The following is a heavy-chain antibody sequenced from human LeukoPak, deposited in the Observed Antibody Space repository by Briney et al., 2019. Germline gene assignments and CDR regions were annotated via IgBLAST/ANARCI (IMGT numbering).Heavy chain of an antibody. D-gene: IGHD6-19*01. Sequence: QAPGXXLEWMGWXSAYNGNTNYAQKLQGRVTMTTDTSTSTAYMELRSLRSDDTAVYYCARSGAGDEQWLVPDSDAFDIWGQGTMVTVSS. CDR2: XSAYNGNT. V-gene: IGHV1-18*01. CDR3: ARSGAGDEQWLVPDSDAFDI. J-gene: IGHJ3*02.